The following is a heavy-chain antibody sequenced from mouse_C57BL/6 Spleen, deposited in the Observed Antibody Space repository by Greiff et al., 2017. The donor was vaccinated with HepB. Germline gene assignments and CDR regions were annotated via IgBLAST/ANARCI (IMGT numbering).Heavy chain of an antibody. V-gene: IGHV1-80*01. CDR1: GYAFSSYW. D-gene: IGHD2-4*01. CDR3: ASSYYDYDSWFAY. Sequence: QVQLQQSGAELVKPGASVKISCKASGYAFSSYWMNWVKQRPGKGLEWIGQIYPGDGDTNYNGKFKGKATLTADKSSSTAYMQLSSLTSEDSAVYFCASSYYDYDSWFAYWGQGTLVTVSA. CDR2: IYPGDGDT. J-gene: IGHJ3*01.